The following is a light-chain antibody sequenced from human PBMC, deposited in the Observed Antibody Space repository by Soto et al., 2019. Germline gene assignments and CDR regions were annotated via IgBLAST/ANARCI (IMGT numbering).Light chain of an antibody. CDR3: QQYSSSEGVYT. CDR1: QSVSSSY. Sequence: EIVLTQSPGTLSLSPGERATLSCRASQSVSSSYLAWSQQKPGQAPRLLIYGASSRATGIPDRFSGSGCGTDFTLTISRREPEDFEVYSCQQYSSSEGVYTFGQGTKLEIK. J-gene: IGKJ2*01. V-gene: IGKV3-20*01. CDR2: GAS.